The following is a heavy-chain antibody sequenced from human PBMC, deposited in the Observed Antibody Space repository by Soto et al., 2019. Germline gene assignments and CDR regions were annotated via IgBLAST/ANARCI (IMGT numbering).Heavy chain of an antibody. V-gene: IGHV1-69*12. CDR1: GGTFRTSA. D-gene: IGHD1-7*01. CDR3: ARDKDRIQFGGNYCSILDV. Sequence: QVQLVQSGAEVKKPGSSVKVSCKASGGTFRTSAISWVRQAPGQGLEWVGGIMPVFRRDKYAQNFQDRVIITADESPSTAYMELNSMRSDDTAVYYWARDKDRIQFGGNYCSILDVWGQGTAVTVSS. J-gene: IGHJ6*02. CDR2: IMPVFRRD.